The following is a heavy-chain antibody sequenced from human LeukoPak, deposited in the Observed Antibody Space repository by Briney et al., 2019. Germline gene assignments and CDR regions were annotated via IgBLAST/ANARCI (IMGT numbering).Heavy chain of an antibody. D-gene: IGHD3-22*01. V-gene: IGHV3-9*01. Sequence: GRSLRLSCAASGFTFDDYAMHWVRQAPGKGLEWVSGISWNSGRIGYADSVKGRFTISRDNAKNSLYLQMDSLRAEDTAVYYCARGSAYYSYDAFDIWGQGTMVTVSS. CDR2: ISWNSGRI. CDR1: GFTFDDYA. J-gene: IGHJ3*02. CDR3: ARGSAYYSYDAFDI.